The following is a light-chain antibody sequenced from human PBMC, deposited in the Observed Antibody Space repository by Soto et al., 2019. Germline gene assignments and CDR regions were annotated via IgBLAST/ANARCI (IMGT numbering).Light chain of an antibody. CDR2: ATS. J-gene: IGKJ3*01. CDR3: QQPPYT. CDR1: QTPRTF. V-gene: IGKV1-39*01. Sequence: KSQSPSSLSASVGDRVTITCRASQTPRTFLNWYQQKPGKAHKLLIYATSTLQSGVPSRFSGRDSGADFTLTTNNLQPEDFPPHYCQQPPYTFRPGTKVDIK.